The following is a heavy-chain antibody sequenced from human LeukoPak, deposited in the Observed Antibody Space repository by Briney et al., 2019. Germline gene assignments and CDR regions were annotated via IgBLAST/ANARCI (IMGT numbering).Heavy chain of an antibody. Sequence: GGSLRLSCAASGFTFSSYAMSWVRQAPGKGLEWVSAISGSGGSTYYADSVKGRFTISRDNTKNSLYLQMNSLRADDTALYHCATLTAPSGMDVWGQGTTVTVSS. D-gene: IGHD1-20*01. CDR1: GFTFSSYA. J-gene: IGHJ6*02. CDR3: ATLTAPSGMDV. CDR2: ISGSGGST. V-gene: IGHV3-23*01.